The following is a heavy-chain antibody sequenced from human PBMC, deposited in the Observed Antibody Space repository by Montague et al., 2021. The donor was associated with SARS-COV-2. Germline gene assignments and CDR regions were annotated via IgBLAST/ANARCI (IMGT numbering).Heavy chain of an antibody. CDR2: IYTSGST. CDR1: GDSIRSGTYY. V-gene: IGHV4-61*02. J-gene: IGHJ5*02. Sequence: TLSLTCTVSGDSIRSGTYYWNWVRQPAGKGLEWIGRIYTSGSTNYNPSLKSRVTMSVDTSKNQFSLRLNSVTAADTAVYYCATVQKVSLIIMFRSGWFDPWGQGTLVTVSS. D-gene: IGHD3-22*01. CDR3: ATVQKVSLIIMFRSGWFDP.